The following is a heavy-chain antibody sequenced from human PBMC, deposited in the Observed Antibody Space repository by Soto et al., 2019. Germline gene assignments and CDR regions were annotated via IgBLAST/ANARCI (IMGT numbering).Heavy chain of an antibody. Sequence: ASVKVSCKASGGTFSSYAISWVRQAPGQGLEWMGGIIPIFGTANYAQKFQGRVTITADESTSTAYMELSSLRSEDTAVYYCARDPGYCSSTSCYKEDYYYYGMDVWGQGTTVTV. CDR1: GGTFSSYA. CDR2: IIPIFGTA. J-gene: IGHJ6*02. V-gene: IGHV1-69*13. CDR3: ARDPGYCSSTSCYKEDYYYYGMDV. D-gene: IGHD2-2*02.